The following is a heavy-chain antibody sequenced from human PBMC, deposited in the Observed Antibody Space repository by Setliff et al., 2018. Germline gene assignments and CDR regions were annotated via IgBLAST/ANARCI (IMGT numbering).Heavy chain of an antibody. CDR2: IKEDGSEK. Sequence: ETLSLTCTVSGGSISSYYWSWIRQPPGKGLEWVANIKEDGSEKYYADSVKGRFTISRDNAKSTLFLQINSLRAEDTAVYYCARDYEGSVDIWGPGTVVTVSS. D-gene: IGHD3-10*01. V-gene: IGHV3-7*01. J-gene: IGHJ3*02. CDR1: GGSISSYY. CDR3: ARDYEGSVDI.